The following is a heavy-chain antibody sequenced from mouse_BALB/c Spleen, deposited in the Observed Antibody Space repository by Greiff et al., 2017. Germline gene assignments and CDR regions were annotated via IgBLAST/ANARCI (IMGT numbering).Heavy chain of an antibody. CDR3: ARGGRYEAMDY. CDR2: ISSGGST. J-gene: IGHJ4*01. D-gene: IGHD2-14*01. Sequence: EVNVVESGGGLVKPGGSLKLSCAASGFTFSSYAMSWVRQTPEKRLEWVASISSGGSTYYPDSVKGRFTISRDNARNILYLQMSSLRSEDTAMYYCARGGRYEAMDYWGQGTSVTVSS. CDR1: GFTFSSYA. V-gene: IGHV5-6-5*01.